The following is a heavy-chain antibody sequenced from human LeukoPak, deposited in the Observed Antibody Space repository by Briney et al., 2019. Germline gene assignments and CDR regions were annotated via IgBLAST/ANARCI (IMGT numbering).Heavy chain of an antibody. Sequence: ASVKVSCKASGYTFNDYYIHWVRQAPGQGLEWMGWINPNTGGPNYAQNFQGRVTMTRDTSITTAYMELSRLRSDDTAVYYCAGGAPLSQIYYFYFYMDVWGKGTTVTISS. D-gene: IGHD2-2*01. V-gene: IGHV1-2*02. CDR3: AGGAPLSQIYYFYFYMDV. J-gene: IGHJ6*03. CDR1: GYTFNDYY. CDR2: INPNTGGP.